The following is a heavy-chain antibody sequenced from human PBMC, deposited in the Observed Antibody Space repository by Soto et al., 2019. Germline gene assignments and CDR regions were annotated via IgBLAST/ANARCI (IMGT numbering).Heavy chain of an antibody. Sequence: EVQLVESGGGLVQPGGSLKLSCAASGFTFSGSAMHWVRQASGKGLEWVGRIRSKANSYATAYAASVKGRFTISRDDSKNTAYLQMNSLKTEDTAVYYCTRHAWGIAAISPFGMDVWGQGTTVTVSS. CDR1: GFTFSGSA. CDR2: IRSKANSYAT. J-gene: IGHJ6*02. D-gene: IGHD6-13*01. V-gene: IGHV3-73*02. CDR3: TRHAWGIAAISPFGMDV.